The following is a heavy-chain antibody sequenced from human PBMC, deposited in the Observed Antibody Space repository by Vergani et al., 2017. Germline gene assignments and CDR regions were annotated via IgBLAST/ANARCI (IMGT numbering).Heavy chain of an antibody. Sequence: QVQLVQSGAEVKKPGASVKVSCKASGYTFTSYAMHWVRQAPGQRLELMGWINAGNGNTKYSQKFQGRVTITRDTSASTAYMELSSLRSEDTAVYYCARDRRVTTPKIPYMDVWGKGTTVTVSS. CDR2: INAGNGNT. CDR1: GYTFTSYA. J-gene: IGHJ6*03. CDR3: ARDRRVTTPKIPYMDV. D-gene: IGHD1-1*01. V-gene: IGHV1-3*01.